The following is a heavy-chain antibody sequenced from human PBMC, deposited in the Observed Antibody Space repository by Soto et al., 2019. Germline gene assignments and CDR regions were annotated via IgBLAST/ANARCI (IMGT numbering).Heavy chain of an antibody. D-gene: IGHD3-16*01. CDR2: ISGSGYST. J-gene: IGHJ6*03. Sequence: EVQLLESGGGLVQPGGSLRLSCAASGFTFSSYAMSWVRQAPGKGLEWVSGISGSGYSTYYADSVKGRFTISRDNSKNTLYLQMNSLRAEDTAVYYCAKGGFWDPNYMDVWGKGTTVTVSS. V-gene: IGHV3-23*01. CDR1: GFTFSSYA. CDR3: AKGGFWDPNYMDV.